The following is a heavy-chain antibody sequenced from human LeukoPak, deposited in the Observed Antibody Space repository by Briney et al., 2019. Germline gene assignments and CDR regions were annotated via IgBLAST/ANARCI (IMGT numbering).Heavy chain of an antibody. CDR3: ARAPRDGRWGIAAAGVY. CDR2: IYYSGST. V-gene: IGHV4-31*03. J-gene: IGHJ4*02. Sequence: SETLSLTCTVSGGSISSGGYYWSWIRQHPGKGLEWIGYIYYSGSTYYNPSLKSRVTISVDTSKNQFSLKLSSVTAADTAVYYCARAPRDGRWGIAAAGVYWGQGTLVTVSS. D-gene: IGHD6-13*01. CDR1: GGSISSGGYY.